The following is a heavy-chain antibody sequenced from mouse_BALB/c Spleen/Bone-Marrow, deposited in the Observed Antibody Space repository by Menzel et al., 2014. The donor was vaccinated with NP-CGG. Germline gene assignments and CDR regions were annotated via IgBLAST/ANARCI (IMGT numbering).Heavy chain of an antibody. CDR2: INPYNGGT. D-gene: IGHD2-3*01. CDR3: ARFGADGYPRFAY. CDR1: GYSFTGYT. V-gene: IGHV1-18*01. J-gene: IGHJ3*01. Sequence: VQLKQSGPELVKPGASMKISCKASGYSFTGYTMNWVKQSHGKNLEWIGLINPYNGGTSYNQKFKGKATLTVDKSSSPAYMELLSLTSEDSAVYYCARFGADGYPRFAYWGQGTLVTVSA.